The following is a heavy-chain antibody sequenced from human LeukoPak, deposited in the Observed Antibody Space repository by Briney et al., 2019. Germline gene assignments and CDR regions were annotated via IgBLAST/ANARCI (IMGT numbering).Heavy chain of an antibody. Sequence: GSLRLSCAASGFTFSSYNMNWVRQAPGKGLEWVSYISSSGTIYYADSVKGRFTISRDNAKNSLYLQMNSLRDEDTAVYYCARSFDGAGADWGQGTLVTVSS. D-gene: IGHD3-9*01. J-gene: IGHJ4*02. CDR1: GFTFSSYN. CDR2: ISSSGTI. V-gene: IGHV3-48*02. CDR3: ARSFDGAGAD.